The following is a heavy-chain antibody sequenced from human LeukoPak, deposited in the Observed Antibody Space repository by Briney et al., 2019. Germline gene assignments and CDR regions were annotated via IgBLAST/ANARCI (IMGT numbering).Heavy chain of an antibody. CDR2: IRYDGSNK. Sequence: PGGSLRLSCAASGFTFSSYGMHWVRQAPGKGLEWVAFIRYDGSNKYYADSVKGRFTISRDNSKNTLYLQMNSLRAEDTAVYYCAKDRVAVAPQGVYFDYWGQGTLVTVSS. D-gene: IGHD6-19*01. J-gene: IGHJ4*02. CDR1: GFTFSSYG. CDR3: AKDRVAVAPQGVYFDY. V-gene: IGHV3-30*02.